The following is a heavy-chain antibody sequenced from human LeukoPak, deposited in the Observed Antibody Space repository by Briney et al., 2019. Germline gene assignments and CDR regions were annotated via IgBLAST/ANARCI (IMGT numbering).Heavy chain of an antibody. D-gene: IGHD3-16*01. CDR1: GFTFSSYG. V-gene: IGHV3-23*01. J-gene: IGHJ4*02. CDR3: AKDGSIAYSYTYLDY. Sequence: GGSLRLSCAASGFTFSSYGMSWVRQAPGRGLEWVSSISGSGDRTHHADPVKGRFTISRDNSKNTLYLQMNSLRAEDTAVYYCAKDGSIAYSYTYLDYWGQGTLVTVSS. CDR2: ISGSGDRT.